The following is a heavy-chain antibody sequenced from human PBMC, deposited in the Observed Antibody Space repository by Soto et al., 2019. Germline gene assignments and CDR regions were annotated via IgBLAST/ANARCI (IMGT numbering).Heavy chain of an antibody. Sequence: EVQLLESGGGLVQPGGSLRLSCAVSGLTFTSLHLSWVRQPPGKGLEWVSAIQGSDLNTYYAESVRGRFTISRDISKNTLFLQMNSRSAEATAVYFCVTHSWNYWGQGTLVTVSS. J-gene: IGHJ4*02. V-gene: IGHV3-23*01. CDR1: GLTFTSLH. D-gene: IGHD1-1*01. CDR3: VTHSWNY. CDR2: IQGSDLNT.